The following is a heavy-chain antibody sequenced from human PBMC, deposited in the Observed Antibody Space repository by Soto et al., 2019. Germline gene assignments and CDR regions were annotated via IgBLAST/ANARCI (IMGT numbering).Heavy chain of an antibody. Sequence: QVQLVQSGAEVKKPGSSVKVSCKASGGTFSSYAISWVRQAPGQGLEWMGGSIPIFGTANYAQKFQGRVTITADESTSTAYMELSSLRSEDTAVYYCASEGVTMVRGADRNAFDIWGQGTMVTVSS. V-gene: IGHV1-69*01. CDR1: GGTFSSYA. D-gene: IGHD3-10*01. J-gene: IGHJ3*02. CDR3: ASEGVTMVRGADRNAFDI. CDR2: SIPIFGTA.